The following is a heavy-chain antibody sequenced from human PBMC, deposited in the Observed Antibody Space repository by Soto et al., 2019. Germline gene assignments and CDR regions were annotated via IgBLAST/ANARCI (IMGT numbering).Heavy chain of an antibody. CDR3: ARDMYTMVQGPDNWFDP. D-gene: IGHD3-10*01. CDR2: INPSGGST. Sequence: ASVKVSCKASGYTFTSYYMHWVRQAPGQGLEWMGIINPSGGSTSYAQKFQGRVTMTRDTSTSTVYMELSSLRSEDTAVYYCARDMYTMVQGPDNWFDPRGQGTLVTVSS. V-gene: IGHV1-46*01. J-gene: IGHJ5*02. CDR1: GYTFTSYY.